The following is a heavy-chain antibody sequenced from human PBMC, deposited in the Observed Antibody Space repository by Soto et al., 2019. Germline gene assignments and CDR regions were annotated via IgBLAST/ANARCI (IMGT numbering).Heavy chain of an antibody. J-gene: IGHJ4*02. CDR2: IYWNDDK. CDR3: AHIPRTYYDFWSGYPWAFDY. D-gene: IGHD3-3*01. V-gene: IGHV2-5*01. Sequence: SGPTLVNPTQTLTLTCTFSGFSLSTSGVGVGWIRQPPGKALEWLALIYWNDDKRYSPSLKSRLTITKDTSKNQVVLTMTNMDPVDTATYYCAHIPRTYYDFWSGYPWAFDYWGQGTLVTVSS. CDR1: GFSLSTSGVG.